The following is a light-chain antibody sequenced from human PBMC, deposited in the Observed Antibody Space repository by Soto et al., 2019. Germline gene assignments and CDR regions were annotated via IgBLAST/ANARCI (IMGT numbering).Light chain of an antibody. J-gene: IGLJ1*01. CDR1: SSDVGGYNY. V-gene: IGLV2-14*01. CDR2: EVS. CDR3: SSYTITSTYV. Sequence: QSALTQPASVSGSPGQSITISCTGTSSDVGGYNYVSWYQQHPGKAPKLMIYEVSDRLSGVSNRFSGSKSGNTASLTISGLQAEDEADYYYSSYTITSTYVFGTGT.